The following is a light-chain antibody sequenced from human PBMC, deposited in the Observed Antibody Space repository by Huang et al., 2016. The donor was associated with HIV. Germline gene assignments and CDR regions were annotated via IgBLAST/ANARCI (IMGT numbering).Light chain of an antibody. CDR2: GSS. CDR3: QQYNTSPRT. Sequence: ENLMTQSPSTLSVSPGESATLSCRASQSFFKNLACYQQKPGLAPKLVIYGSSTRAAGIPARFSGSGSGTDFTLTISSLQSEDFAVYYCQQYNTSPRTFGQGTKVEV. J-gene: IGKJ1*01. V-gene: IGKV3-15*01. CDR1: QSFFKN.